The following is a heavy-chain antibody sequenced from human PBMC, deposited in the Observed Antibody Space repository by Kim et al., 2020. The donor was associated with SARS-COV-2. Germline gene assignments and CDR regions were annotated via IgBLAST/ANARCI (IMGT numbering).Heavy chain of an antibody. D-gene: IGHD7-27*01. Sequence: GGSLRLSCAASGFTFSSYGMHWVRQAPGKGLEWVAVISYDGSNKYYADSVKGRFTISRDNSKNTLYLQMNSLRAEDTAVYYCAKEGNWVSYYYYGMDVWGQGTTVTVSS. CDR2: ISYDGSNK. J-gene: IGHJ6*02. V-gene: IGHV3-30*18. CDR3: AKEGNWVSYYYYGMDV. CDR1: GFTFSSYG.